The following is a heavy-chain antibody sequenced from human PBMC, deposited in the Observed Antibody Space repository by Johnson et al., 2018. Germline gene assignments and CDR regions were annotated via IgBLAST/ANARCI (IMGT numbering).Heavy chain of an antibody. CDR3: ARGSGGSGSYYAFDI. CDR1: GFTVSSNY. CDR2: IYSGGST. V-gene: IGHV3-66*02. D-gene: IGHD3-10*01. Sequence: VQLVESGGGLVQPGGSLRLSCAASGFTVSSNYMSWVRQAPGKGLEWVSVIYSGGSTYYADSVKGRFTLSRANSKNALSLQMNSLRAADTAVYYCARGSGGSGSYYAFDIWGQGTMVTVSS. J-gene: IGHJ3*02.